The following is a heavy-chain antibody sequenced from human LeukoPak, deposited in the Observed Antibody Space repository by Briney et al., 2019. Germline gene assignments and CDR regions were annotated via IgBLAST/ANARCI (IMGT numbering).Heavy chain of an antibody. J-gene: IGHJ4*02. V-gene: IGHV3-74*01. CDR3: ARDRGSLDFDY. CDR2: INSDGSSI. Sequence: GSLRLSFAASGFTFSSNWMHWVRQAPGKGLVWVSRINSDGSSISYADSVKGRFTISRDNAKNTLYLQMNSLRAEDTAVYYCARDRGSLDFDYWGQGTLVTVSS. D-gene: IGHD3-10*01. CDR1: GFTFSSNW.